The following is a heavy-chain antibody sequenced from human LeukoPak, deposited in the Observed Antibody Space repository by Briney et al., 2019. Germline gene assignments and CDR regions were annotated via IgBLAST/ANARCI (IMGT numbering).Heavy chain of an antibody. CDR1: GGSISSYY. J-gene: IGHJ4*02. CDR3: ARDSGYYTNPYYFDY. Sequence: SETLSLTCTVSGGSISSYYWSWLRQPPGKGLEWLGFIYYSGSTHYKSSLKSRVTISVDTSKNQFSLKLSSVTAADTAVYYCARDSGYYTNPYYFDYWGQGTLVTVSS. D-gene: IGHD3-3*01. CDR2: IYYSGST. V-gene: IGHV4-59*12.